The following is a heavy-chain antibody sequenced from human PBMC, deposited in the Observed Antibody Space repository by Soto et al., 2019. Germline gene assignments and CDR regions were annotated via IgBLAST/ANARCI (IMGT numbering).Heavy chain of an antibody. CDR1: GFTFSSYS. Sequence: EVQLVESGGGLVKPGGSLRLSCAASGFTFSSYSMNWVRQAPGKGLEWVSSISSSSSYIYYADSVKGRFTISRDNAKNSRYLQMNSLRAEDTAVHYCARFGEYCGGDCADYWGQGTLVTVSS. CDR2: ISSSSSYI. J-gene: IGHJ4*02. D-gene: IGHD2-21*02. CDR3: ARFGEYCGGDCADY. V-gene: IGHV3-21*01.